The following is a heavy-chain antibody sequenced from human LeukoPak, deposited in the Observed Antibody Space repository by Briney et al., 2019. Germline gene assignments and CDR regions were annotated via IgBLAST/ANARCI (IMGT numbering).Heavy chain of an antibody. J-gene: IGHJ6*02. CDR1: GFSFSNYA. Sequence: GGSLRLSCAASGFSFSNYAMHWVRQAPGKGLEWVSSISSSSSYIYYADSVKGRFTISRDNAKNSLYLQMNSLRAEDTAVYYCARNLYGSGSYYNYYYYGMDVWGQGTTVTVSS. CDR3: ARNLYGSGSYYNYYYYGMDV. CDR2: ISSSSSYI. D-gene: IGHD3-10*01. V-gene: IGHV3-21*01.